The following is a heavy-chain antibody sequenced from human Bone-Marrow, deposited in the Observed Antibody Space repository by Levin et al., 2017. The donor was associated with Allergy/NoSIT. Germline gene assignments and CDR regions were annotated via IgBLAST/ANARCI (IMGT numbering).Heavy chain of an antibody. CDR2: INPNSGGT. V-gene: IGHV1-2*02. D-gene: IGHD3-10*01. J-gene: IGHJ6*03. Sequence: GASVKVSCKASGYTFTGYYMHWVRQAPGQGLEWMGWINPNSGGTNYAQKFQGRVTMTRDTSISTAYMELSRLRSDDTAVYYCARDFVYYYGSGLYYYYYYMDVWGKGTTVTVSS. CDR1: GYTFTGYY. CDR3: ARDFVYYYGSGLYYYYYYMDV.